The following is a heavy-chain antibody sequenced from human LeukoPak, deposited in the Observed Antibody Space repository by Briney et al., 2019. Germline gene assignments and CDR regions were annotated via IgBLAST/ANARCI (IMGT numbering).Heavy chain of an antibody. J-gene: IGHJ5*02. V-gene: IGHV4-34*01. CDR1: GGSFSGYY. CDR3: ARGDFWGGYDNWFRP. Sequence: SETLSLTCAVYGGSFSGYYWSWIRQPPGKGLEWIGEINHSGSTNYNPSLKSRVTISVDTSKNQFSLKLSSVTAADTAVYYCARGDFWGGYDNWFRPLGQGALVTVSS. D-gene: IGHD3-3*01. CDR2: INHSGST.